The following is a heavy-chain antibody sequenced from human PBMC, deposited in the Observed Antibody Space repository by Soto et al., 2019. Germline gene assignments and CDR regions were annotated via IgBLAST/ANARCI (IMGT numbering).Heavy chain of an antibody. CDR3: ARDFSQRGLYYGSGRNWFDP. J-gene: IGHJ5*02. CDR1: GGSISSYY. Sequence: SETLSLTCTVSGGSISSYYWSWIRQPPGKGLEWIGYIYYSGSTNYNPSLKSRVTISVDTSKNQFSLKLSSVTAADTAVYYCARDFSQRGLYYGSGRNWFDPWGQGTLVTVSS. CDR2: IYYSGST. V-gene: IGHV4-59*01. D-gene: IGHD3-10*01.